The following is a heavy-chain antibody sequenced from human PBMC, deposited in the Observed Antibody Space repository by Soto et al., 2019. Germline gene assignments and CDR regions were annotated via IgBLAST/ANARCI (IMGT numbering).Heavy chain of an antibody. CDR3: ARGSGGHNYYYGMDV. V-gene: IGHV3-7*03. CDR2: IKQDGSEK. CDR1: GFTFSSYW. J-gene: IGHJ6*02. Sequence: GGSLRLSCAASGFTFSSYWMSWVRQAPGKGLEWVANIKQDGSEKYYVDSVKGRFTISRDNAKNSLYLQMNSLRADDTAVYYCARGSGGHNYYYGMDVWGQGTTVTVSS. D-gene: IGHD2-15*01.